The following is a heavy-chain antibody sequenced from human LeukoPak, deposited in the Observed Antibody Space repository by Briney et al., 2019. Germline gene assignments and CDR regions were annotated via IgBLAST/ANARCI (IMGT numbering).Heavy chain of an antibody. CDR3: ARVVRTYDFWSGFNWFDP. CDR2: ISAYNGNT. D-gene: IGHD3-3*01. CDR1: GYTFTSYG. V-gene: IGHV1-18*01. J-gene: IGHJ5*02. Sequence: ASVKVSCKASGYTFTSYGISWARQAPGQGLEWMGWISAYNGNTNYAQKLQGRVTMTTDTSTSTAYMELRSLRSDDTAVYYCARVVRTYDFWSGFNWFDPWGQGTLVTVSS.